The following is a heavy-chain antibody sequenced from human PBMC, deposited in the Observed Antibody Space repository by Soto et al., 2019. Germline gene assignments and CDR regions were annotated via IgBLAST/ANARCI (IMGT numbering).Heavy chain of an antibody. J-gene: IGHJ3*01. CDR2: IYYNGNT. CDR3: ERARLRAVYAFDF. V-gene: IGHV4-31*03. D-gene: IGHD4-17*01. CDR1: GVSITSGDYY. Sequence: TLSLSCTLSGVSITSGDYYWAWVRQHPGKGLEWIGYIYYNGNTYYSPSLKSRLTISRDTSKNKFSLKLSSVTAADTAMYYCERARLRAVYAFDFWGQGTMVTVSS.